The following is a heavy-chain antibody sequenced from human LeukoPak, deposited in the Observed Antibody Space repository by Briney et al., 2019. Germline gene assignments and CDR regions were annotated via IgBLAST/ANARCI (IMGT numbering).Heavy chain of an antibody. Sequence: GGSLRLSCAASGFTFSSYARSWVRQAPGKGLEWVSAISGSGGSTYYADSVKGRFTISRGNSKNTLYLQMNSLRAEDTAVYYCAKDASTMIVVVIPYYLDYWGQGTLVTVSS. V-gene: IGHV3-23*01. CDR1: GFTFSSYA. CDR2: ISGSGGST. D-gene: IGHD3-22*01. J-gene: IGHJ4*02. CDR3: AKDASTMIVVVIPYYLDY.